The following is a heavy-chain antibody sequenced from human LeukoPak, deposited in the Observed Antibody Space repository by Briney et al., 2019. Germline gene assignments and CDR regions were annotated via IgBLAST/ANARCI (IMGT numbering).Heavy chain of an antibody. CDR3: AGGPLVTYGDYGYNDY. CDR2: IYYSGST. Sequence: PSETLSLTCTVSGGSISSGDYYWSWIRQPPGKGLEWIGYIYYSGSTYYNPSLKSRVTISVDTSKNQFSLKLSSVTAADTAVYYCAGGPLVTYGDYGYNDYWGQGTLVTVSS. CDR1: GGSISSGDYY. V-gene: IGHV4-30-4*01. D-gene: IGHD4-17*01. J-gene: IGHJ4*02.